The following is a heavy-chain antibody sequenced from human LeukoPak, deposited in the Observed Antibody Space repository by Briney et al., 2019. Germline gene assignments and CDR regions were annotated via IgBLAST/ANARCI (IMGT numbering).Heavy chain of an antibody. J-gene: IGHJ4*02. V-gene: IGHV3-7*03. CDR3: ARDSGWWRFDF. Sequence: GGSLRLSCAASGFIFSSFSVNWVRQAPGQGLEWVASIKEDGSEKHYVDSVKGRFTISRDNGKNSLYPQMNSLRAEDTAVYYCARDSGWWRFDFWGQGTLVTVSS. CDR2: IKEDGSEK. CDR1: GFIFSSFS. D-gene: IGHD6-13*01.